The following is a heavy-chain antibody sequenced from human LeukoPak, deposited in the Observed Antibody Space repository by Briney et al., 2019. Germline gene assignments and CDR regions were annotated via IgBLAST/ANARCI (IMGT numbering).Heavy chain of an antibody. CDR3: ARDYCTNGVCYPWTD. V-gene: IGHV1-46*01. CDR2: INPSDGST. CDR1: GYTFTSYY. Sequence: GASVKVSCKASGYTFTSYYMHWVRQAPGQGLEWMGIINPSDGSTSYAQKFQGRVTMTRDTSTSTVYMELSSLRSEDTAVYYCARDYCTNGVCYPWTDRGQGTLVTVSS. D-gene: IGHD2-8*01. J-gene: IGHJ4*02.